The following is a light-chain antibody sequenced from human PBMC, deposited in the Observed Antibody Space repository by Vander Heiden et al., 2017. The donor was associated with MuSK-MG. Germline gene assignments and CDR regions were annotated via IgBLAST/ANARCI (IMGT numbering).Light chain of an antibody. CDR1: QSISSTS. CDR2: GAS. V-gene: IGKV3-20*01. Sequence: EIVLTQSPGTLSLSPGERATLSCRASQSISSTSLTWYQQKPGQAPRLLIHGASRRATGIPDRFSGSGSGTDFTLTISSLEAEDFAVYYWQEVESSLSFGHGTKVDIK. J-gene: IGKJ3*01. CDR3: QEVESSLS.